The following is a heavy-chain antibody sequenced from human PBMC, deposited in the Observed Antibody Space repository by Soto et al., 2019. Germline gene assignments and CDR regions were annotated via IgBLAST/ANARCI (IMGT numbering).Heavy chain of an antibody. J-gene: IGHJ5*02. Sequence: VKVSCKCSGYTFTGYFMHWVRQAPGQGLEWMGWINPYSGGADYAQSFQGRVTMTRDTSISTVYMELSRLRFDDTAVYYCARVIRGAYYNSPLDTWGQGTVVTV. CDR2: INPYSGGA. D-gene: IGHD3-10*01. CDR3: ARVIRGAYYNSPLDT. CDR1: GYTFTGYF. V-gene: IGHV1-2*02.